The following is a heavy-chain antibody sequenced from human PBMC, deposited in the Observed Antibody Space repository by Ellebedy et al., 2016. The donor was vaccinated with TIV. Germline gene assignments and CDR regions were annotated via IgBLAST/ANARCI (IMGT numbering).Heavy chain of an antibody. J-gene: IGHJ4*02. CDR3: AREARVLGSSSDYFDC. D-gene: IGHD6-6*01. CDR2: IYYSGST. V-gene: IGHV4-31*03. CDR1: GGSINSGGYY. Sequence: LRLSCTVSGGSINSGGYYWGWIRQPPGKGLEWIGYIYYSGSTHYNPSLKSRVTISGDMSKNQFPLKLNSLTAADTAVYFCAREARVLGSSSDYFDCWGQGTLVTVSS.